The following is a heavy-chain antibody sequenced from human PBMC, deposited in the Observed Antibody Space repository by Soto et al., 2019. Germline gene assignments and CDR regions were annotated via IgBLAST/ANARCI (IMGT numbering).Heavy chain of an antibody. V-gene: IGHV3-33*01. D-gene: IGHD2-21*02. CDR3: AREMIITEHIVVVTAILDY. CDR2: IWYDGSNK. Sequence: QVQLVESGGGVVQPGRSLRLSCAASGFTFRSYGMHWVRQAPGKGLEWVAVIWYDGSNKYYADSVKGRFTISRDNSKNTLYLQMNSLRAEDTAVYYCAREMIITEHIVVVTAILDYWGQGTLVTVSS. CDR1: GFTFRSYG. J-gene: IGHJ4*02.